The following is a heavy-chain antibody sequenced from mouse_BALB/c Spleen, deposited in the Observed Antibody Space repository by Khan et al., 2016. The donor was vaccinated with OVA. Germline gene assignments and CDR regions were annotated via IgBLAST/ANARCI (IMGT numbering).Heavy chain of an antibody. J-gene: IGHJ4*01. D-gene: IGHD2-10*01. CDR1: GYTFTNYG. CDR3: ARPPYLSYTLDY. Sequence: QIQLVQSGPELKKPGETVKISCKASGYTFTNYGMNWVKQSPGKALKWMGWINTYTGEPTYADDFKGRFAFSLETSASTAYLQINNLKNEDAATYFCARPPYLSYTLDYWGQGTSVTVSS. V-gene: IGHV9-3-1*01. CDR2: INTYTGEP.